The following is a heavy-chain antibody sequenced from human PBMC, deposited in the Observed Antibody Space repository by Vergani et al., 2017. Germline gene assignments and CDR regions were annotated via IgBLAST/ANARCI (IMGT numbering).Heavy chain of an antibody. CDR1: GYTFTSYG. Sequence: QVQLVQSGAEVKKPGASVKVSCKASGYTFTSYGISWVRQAPGQGLEWMGWISAYNGNTKYSQKFQGRVTITRDTSASTAYMELSSLRSEDTAVYYCARASSDLLLDYWGQGTLVTVSS. V-gene: IGHV1-18*01. D-gene: IGHD2-15*01. J-gene: IGHJ4*02. CDR2: ISAYNGNT. CDR3: ARASSDLLLDY.